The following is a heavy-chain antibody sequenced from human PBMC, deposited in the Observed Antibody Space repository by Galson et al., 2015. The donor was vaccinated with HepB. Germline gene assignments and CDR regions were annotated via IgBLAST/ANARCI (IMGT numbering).Heavy chain of an antibody. CDR3: ARDQNEGEDYGGNSVSVRDY. J-gene: IGHJ4*02. CDR2: IIPILGIA. D-gene: IGHD4-23*01. CDR1: GGTFSSYT. V-gene: IGHV1-69*04. Sequence: SVKVSCKASGGTFSSYTISWVRQAPGQGLEWMGRIIPILGIANYAQKFQGRVTITADKSTSTAYMELSSLRSEDTAVYYCARDQNEGEDYGGNSVSVRDYWGQGTLVTVSS.